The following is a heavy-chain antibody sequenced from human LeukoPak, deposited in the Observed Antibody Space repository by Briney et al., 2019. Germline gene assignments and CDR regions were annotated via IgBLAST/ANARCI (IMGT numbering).Heavy chain of an antibody. V-gene: IGHV5-51*01. CDR1: GYSFSSYW. CDR3: ARRRDGTGSPLEY. CDR2: IYPRDSDT. Sequence: HGESLKISCKGSGYSFSSYWIGLVRQMPGKGLEWMGIIYPRDSDTRYSPSFRGQVTISVDKSINSAYLQWSSLKASDTAIYYCARRRDGTGSPLEYWGQGTLVTVSS. J-gene: IGHJ4*02. D-gene: IGHD2-8*02.